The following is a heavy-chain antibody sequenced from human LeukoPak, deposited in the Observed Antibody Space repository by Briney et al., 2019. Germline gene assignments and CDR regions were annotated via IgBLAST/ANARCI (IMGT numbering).Heavy chain of an antibody. V-gene: IGHV4-4*07. CDR3: ARESGSGSPLDY. CDR2: VYTSGST. D-gene: IGHD3-10*01. J-gene: IGHJ4*02. CDR1: GGSISSYY. Sequence: PSETLSLTCTASGGSISSYYWSWIRQPAGKGLEWIGRVYTSGSTNYNPSLKSRVTMSVDTSKNQFSLKLGSVTAADTAVYYCARESGSGSPLDYWGQGALVTVSS.